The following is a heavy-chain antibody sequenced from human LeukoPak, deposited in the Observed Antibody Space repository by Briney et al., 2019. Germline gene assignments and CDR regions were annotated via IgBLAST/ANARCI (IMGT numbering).Heavy chain of an antibody. CDR3: ARSGWLLRNWYFDL. Sequence: SETLSLTCTVSGGSISSYYWGWIRQPPGKGLEWIGYIYYSGSTNYNPSLKSRVTISVDTSKNQFSLKLSSVTAAGTAVYYCARSGWLLRNWYFDLWGRGTLVTVSS. CDR1: GGSISSYY. V-gene: IGHV4-59*01. CDR2: IYYSGST. J-gene: IGHJ2*01. D-gene: IGHD3-22*01.